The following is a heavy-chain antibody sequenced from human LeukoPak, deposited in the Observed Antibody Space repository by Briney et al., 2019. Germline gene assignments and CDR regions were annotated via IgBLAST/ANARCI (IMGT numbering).Heavy chain of an antibody. CDR2: IYHSGST. J-gene: IGHJ4*02. Sequence: SETLSLTCTVSGYSISSGYYWGWIRQPPGKGLEWIGSIYHSGSTYYNPSLKSRVTISVDTSKNQFSLKLSPVTAADTAVYYCASYVSGYFDYWGQGTLVTASS. V-gene: IGHV4-38-2*02. CDR1: GYSISSGYY. D-gene: IGHD6-25*01. CDR3: ASYVSGYFDY.